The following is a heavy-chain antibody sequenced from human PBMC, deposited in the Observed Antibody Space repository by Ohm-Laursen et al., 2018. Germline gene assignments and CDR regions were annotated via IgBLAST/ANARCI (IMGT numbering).Heavy chain of an antibody. Sequence: SLRLSCAASGFTISNNYMNWVRQAPGKGLEWVSLIYSGGDMFYADSVKGRFTISRDKSKNTLYPQMNSLRVEDTAMYFCARDVPGIVVSRGGGWGQGTLVTVSS. CDR1: GFTISNNY. CDR2: IYSGGDM. J-gene: IGHJ4*02. D-gene: IGHD3-16*01. CDR3: ARDVPGIVVSRGGG. V-gene: IGHV3-53*01.